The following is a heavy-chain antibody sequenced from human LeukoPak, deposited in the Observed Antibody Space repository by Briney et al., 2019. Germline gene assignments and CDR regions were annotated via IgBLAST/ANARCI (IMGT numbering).Heavy chain of an antibody. CDR1: GYTFTSYY. CDR2: MNPNSGNT. D-gene: IGHD3-3*02. CDR3: ARGGINY. J-gene: IGHJ4*02. V-gene: IGHV1-8*02. Sequence: ASVKVSCKASGYTFTSYYMHWVRQAPGQGLEWMGWMNPNSGNTGYAQKFQGKVTMTRNTSISTAYMEPSSLRSEDTAVYYCARGGINYWGQGTLVTVSS.